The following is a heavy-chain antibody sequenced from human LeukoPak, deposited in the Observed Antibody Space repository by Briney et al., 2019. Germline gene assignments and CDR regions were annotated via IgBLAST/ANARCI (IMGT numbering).Heavy chain of an antibody. J-gene: IGHJ3*02. CDR1: GYTFTSYD. V-gene: IGHV1-8*03. D-gene: IGHD3-3*01. CDR2: MNPNSGNT. Sequence: ASVKVSCKASGYTFTSYDINWVRQATGQGLEWMGWMNPNSGNTGYAQKFQGRVTITRNTSISTAYMELSSLRSEDTAVYYCATPPSFGVLGAMTAFDIWGQGTMVTVSS. CDR3: ATPPSFGVLGAMTAFDI.